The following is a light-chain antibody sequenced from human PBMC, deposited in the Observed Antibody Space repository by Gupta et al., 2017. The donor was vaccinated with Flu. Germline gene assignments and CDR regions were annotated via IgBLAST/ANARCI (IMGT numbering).Light chain of an antibody. CDR3: QSYDSSLSGYV. CDR1: SSNIGAGYD. V-gene: IGLV1-40*01. CDR2: DNS. J-gene: IGLJ1*01. Sequence: VTTSCTGSSSNIGAGYDVHWYQQRPGTAPKLLIYDNSNRPSGVPDRFSGSKSGTSASLAITGLQAEDEADYYCQSYDSSLSGYVFGTGTKVTVL.